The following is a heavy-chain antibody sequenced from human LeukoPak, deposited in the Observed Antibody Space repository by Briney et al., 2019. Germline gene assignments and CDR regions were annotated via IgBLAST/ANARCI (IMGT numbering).Heavy chain of an antibody. J-gene: IGHJ4*02. CDR3: ARAYSSGWAKVMYYFDY. V-gene: IGHV3-74*01. CDR2: INNDGSST. Sequence: PGGSLTLSCAASGCTFSSYWMHWVRQAPGPGLVWVSRINNDGSSTSYADSVKGRFTISRDNAKNTLYLQMNSLRAEDTAVYYCARAYSSGWAKVMYYFDYWGQGTLVTVSS. D-gene: IGHD6-19*01. CDR1: GCTFSSYW.